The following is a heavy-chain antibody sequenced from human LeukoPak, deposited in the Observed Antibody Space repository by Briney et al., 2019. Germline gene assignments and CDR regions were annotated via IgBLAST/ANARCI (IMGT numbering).Heavy chain of an antibody. CDR3: ASFSSSSRNNWFDP. CDR2: INHSGST. V-gene: IGHV4-34*01. J-gene: IGHJ5*02. Sequence: PSETLSLTCEVYGGSFSGYYWSWIRQPPGKGLEWIGEINHSGSTNYNPSLKSRVTISVDTSKNQFSLKLSSLTAADTAVYYCASFSSSSRNNWFDPWGQGTLVTVSS. CDR1: GGSFSGYY. D-gene: IGHD6-13*01.